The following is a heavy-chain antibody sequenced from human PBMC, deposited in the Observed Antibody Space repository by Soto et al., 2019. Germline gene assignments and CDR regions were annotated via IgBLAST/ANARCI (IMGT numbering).Heavy chain of an antibody. CDR2: ITPIFGTR. CDR3: ARDQGLVAARTTPNWLDP. J-gene: IGHJ5*02. V-gene: IGHV1-69*12. CDR1: GGTFINYA. D-gene: IGHD6-13*01. Sequence: QVQLVQSGTEVKKPGSSVKVSCEASGGTFINYAFTWLRQAPGQGLEWMGGITPIFGTRNYAQKFQGRATITADETTSTVYMELSSLKSEDTAVYYCARDQGLVAARTTPNWLDPWGQGTLVTVSS.